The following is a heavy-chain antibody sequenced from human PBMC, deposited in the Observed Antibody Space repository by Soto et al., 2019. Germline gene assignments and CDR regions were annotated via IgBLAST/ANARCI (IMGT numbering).Heavy chain of an antibody. CDR2: ISYDGSNK. CDR1: GFTFSNYA. V-gene: IGHV3-30-3*01. D-gene: IGHD2-15*01. CDR3: ARDGGTYCSGGSCYRRYYFDY. J-gene: IGHJ4*02. Sequence: QVQLVESGGGVVQPGRSLRLSCAASGFTFSNYAMHWVRQAPGKGLEWVAVISYDGSNKYYADSVQGRFTISRDNSKNXLXLRXNSLRAEDTAVYYCARDGGTYCSGGSCYRRYYFDYWGQGTLVTVSS.